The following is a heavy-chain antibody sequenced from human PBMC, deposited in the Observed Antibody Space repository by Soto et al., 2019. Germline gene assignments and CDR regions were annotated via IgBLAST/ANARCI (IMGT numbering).Heavy chain of an antibody. D-gene: IGHD6-19*01. CDR1: GFTFDDYA. V-gene: IGHV3-9*01. Sequence: EVQLVESGGGLVQPGRSLRLSCAASGFTFDDYAMHWVRQAPGKGLDWVSGISWNSGNIGYADSVKGRFTISRDNAKNSLYLQMSSLTDEDTASYYCAKDGSSGWRYYFDFWGQGTLVTVSS. CDR3: AKDGSSGWRYYFDF. J-gene: IGHJ4*02. CDR2: ISWNSGNI.